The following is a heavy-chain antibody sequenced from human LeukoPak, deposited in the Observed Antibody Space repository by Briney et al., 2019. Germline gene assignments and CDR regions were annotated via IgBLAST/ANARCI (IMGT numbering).Heavy chain of an antibody. CDR3: ARDRGYSGYDLQY. J-gene: IGHJ4*02. V-gene: IGHV3-7*01. CDR1: GFTFSSYW. CDR2: IKQDGSEK. Sequence: GGSLRLSCAASGFTFSSYWMSWVRQAPGKGLEWVANIKQDGSEKYYVDSVKGRFTISRDNAKNSLYLQMNSLRAEDTGVYYCARDRGYSGYDLQYWGQGTLVTVSS. D-gene: IGHD5-12*01.